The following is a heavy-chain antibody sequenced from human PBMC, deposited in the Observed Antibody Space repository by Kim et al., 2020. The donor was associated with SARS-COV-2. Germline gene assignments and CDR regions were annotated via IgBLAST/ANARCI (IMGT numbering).Heavy chain of an antibody. Sequence: SETLSLTCTVSGGSISSYYWSWIRQPAGKGLEWIGRIYTSGSTNYNPSLKSRVTMSVDTSKNQFSLKLSSVTAADTAVYYCARFRGPAAGTGYNWFDPWGQGTLVTVSS. CDR3: ARFRGPAAGTGYNWFDP. J-gene: IGHJ5*02. CDR2: IYTSGST. D-gene: IGHD6-13*01. V-gene: IGHV4-4*07. CDR1: GGSISSYY.